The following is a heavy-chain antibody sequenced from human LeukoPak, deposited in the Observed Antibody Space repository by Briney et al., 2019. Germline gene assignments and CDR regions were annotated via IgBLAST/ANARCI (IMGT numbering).Heavy chain of an antibody. V-gene: IGHV1-69*05. CDR2: IIPIFGTA. CDR3: ARVRMVRGSIDY. J-gene: IGHJ4*02. Sequence: ASVKVSCKASGGTFSSYAISWVRQAPGQGLEWMGGIIPIFGTANYAQKFQGRVTITTDESTSTAYMELSSLRSEDTAVYYCARVRMVRGSIDYWGQGTLVTVSS. D-gene: IGHD3-10*01. CDR1: GGTFSSYA.